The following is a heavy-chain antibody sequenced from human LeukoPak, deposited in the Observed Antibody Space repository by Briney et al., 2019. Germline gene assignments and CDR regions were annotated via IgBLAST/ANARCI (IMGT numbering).Heavy chain of an antibody. CDR1: GGSISSSSYY. J-gene: IGHJ4*02. Sequence: SETLSLTCTVSGGSISSSSYYWGWIRQPPGKGLEWIGSIYYSGSTNYNPSLKSRVTISVDTSKNQFSLKLSSVTAADTAVYYYARDSVAAQTTDYWGQGTLVTVSS. D-gene: IGHD6-13*01. CDR2: IYYSGST. CDR3: ARDSVAAQTTDY. V-gene: IGHV4-39*07.